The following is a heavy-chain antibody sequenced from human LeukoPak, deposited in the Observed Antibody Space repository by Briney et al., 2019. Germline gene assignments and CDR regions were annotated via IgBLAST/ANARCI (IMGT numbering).Heavy chain of an antibody. CDR3: ARQSPEFTDYSGGYYFDN. J-gene: IGHJ4*02. D-gene: IGHD3-16*01. V-gene: IGHV4-31*03. Sequence: PSQTLSLTCTVSGGSISTGGLYWSWIRQHPGKGLEWIGYIRDSGTTYYNPSLKSRVTISLGTSKNQFSLNLRSVTVADTAVYYCARQSPEFTDYSGGYYFDNWGQGTLVTVSS. CDR2: IRDSGTT. CDR1: GGSISTGGLY.